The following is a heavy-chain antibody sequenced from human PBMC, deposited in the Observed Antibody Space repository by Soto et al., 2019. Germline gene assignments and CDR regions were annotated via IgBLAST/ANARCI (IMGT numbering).Heavy chain of an antibody. D-gene: IGHD6-19*01. CDR1: GGNPSNSA. CDR3: AGGRIVVAGSSAYYSMDV. J-gene: IGHJ6*02. CDR2: IIPVFGII. Sequence: QVHLLLQSGAEVKKPGSSVKVACKASGGNPSNSAISWVRQAPGQGLERMGGIIPVFGIISHAQNFQGRVTITADESTSTAYMELSSLRSEGTAVYFCAGGRIVVAGSSAYYSMDVWGQGTTVTVSS. V-gene: IGHV1-69*01.